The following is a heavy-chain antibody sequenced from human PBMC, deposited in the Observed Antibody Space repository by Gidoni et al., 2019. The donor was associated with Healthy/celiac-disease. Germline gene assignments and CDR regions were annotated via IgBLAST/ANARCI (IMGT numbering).Heavy chain of an antibody. CDR1: VCSTSSGSYY. V-gene: IGHV4-61*02. J-gene: IGHJ4*02. D-gene: IGHD3-10*01. CDR3: ASRDYYGSGGFDY. Sequence: QVQLQESGPGLVKPSQTLSLTCTVSVCSTSSGSYYWSWIRQPAGKGLEWIGRIYTSGRTNYNPSLKSRVTISVDTSKNQFSLKLSSVTAADTAVYYCASRDYYGSGGFDYWGQGTLVTVSS. CDR2: IYTSGRT.